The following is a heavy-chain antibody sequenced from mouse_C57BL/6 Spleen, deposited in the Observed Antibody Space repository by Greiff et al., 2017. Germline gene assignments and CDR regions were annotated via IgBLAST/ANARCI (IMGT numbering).Heavy chain of an antibody. D-gene: IGHD1-1*01. CDR2: IHPNSGST. J-gene: IGHJ1*03. CDR1: GYTFTSYW. CDR3: ARGIYYYGSSPYWYFDV. V-gene: IGHV1-64*01. Sequence: QVQLQQPGAELVKPGASVKLSCKASGYTFTSYWMHWVKQRPGQGLEWIGMIHPNSGSTNYNEKFKSKATLTVDKSSSTAYMQLSSLTSEDSAVYYCARGIYYYGSSPYWYFDVWGTGTTVTVSS.